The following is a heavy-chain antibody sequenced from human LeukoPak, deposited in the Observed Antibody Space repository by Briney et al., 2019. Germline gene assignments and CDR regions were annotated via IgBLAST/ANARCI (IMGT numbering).Heavy chain of an antibody. J-gene: IGHJ6*03. D-gene: IGHD6-13*01. CDR3: ARVGSSWPRSGYYYYMDV. CDR2: IYYSGST. Sequence: SETLSLTCTVSGGSISSYYWSWIRQPPGKGLEWIGYIYYSGSTNYNPSPKSRVTISVDTSKNQFSLKLSSVTAADTAVYYCARVGSSWPRSGYYYYMDVWGKGTTVTVSS. V-gene: IGHV4-59*01. CDR1: GGSISSYY.